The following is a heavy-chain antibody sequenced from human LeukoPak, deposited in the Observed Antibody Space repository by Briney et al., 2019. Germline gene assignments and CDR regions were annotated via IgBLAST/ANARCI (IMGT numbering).Heavy chain of an antibody. Sequence: PGGSLRLSCAASGISFSSHGMHWVRQAPGKGLEWVAFIRNDGTIKYYADSVKGRVTISRDNSKNTLYLEMNSLRAEDTAVYYCAKDERWLQGWYFDYWGQGTLVTVSS. V-gene: IGHV3-30*02. D-gene: IGHD5-24*01. J-gene: IGHJ4*02. CDR2: IRNDGTIK. CDR1: GISFSSHG. CDR3: AKDERWLQGWYFDY.